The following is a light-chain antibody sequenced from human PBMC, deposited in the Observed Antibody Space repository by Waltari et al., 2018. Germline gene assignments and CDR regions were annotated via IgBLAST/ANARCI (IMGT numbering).Light chain of an antibody. CDR3: QQYNDWPPLT. CDR2: GAS. J-gene: IGKJ4*01. CDR1: QSISSN. V-gene: IGKV3-15*01. Sequence: IVMTQSPATLSVSPGERATLSCRASQSISSNLAWYQQKPGQAPRLLSYGASTRASDIPARFSGSGSGTDFTLTISGLQSEDFAVYFCQQYNDWPPLTFGGGTKVEIK.